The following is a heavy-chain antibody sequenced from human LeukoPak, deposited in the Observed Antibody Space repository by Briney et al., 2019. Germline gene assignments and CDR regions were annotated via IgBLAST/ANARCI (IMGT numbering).Heavy chain of an antibody. V-gene: IGHV1-8*03. CDR1: GYTFTSYG. CDR3: ARVPYDFWSGYYPFDY. D-gene: IGHD3-3*01. J-gene: IGHJ4*02. CDR2: MNPNSGNT. Sequence: ASVKVSCKASGYTFTSYGISWVRQAPGQGLEWMGWMNPNSGNTGYAQKFQGRVTITRNTSISTAYMELSSLRSEDTAVYYCARVPYDFWSGYYPFDYWGQGTLVTVSS.